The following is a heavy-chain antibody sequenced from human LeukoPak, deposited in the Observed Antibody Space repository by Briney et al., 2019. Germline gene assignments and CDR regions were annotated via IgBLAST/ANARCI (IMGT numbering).Heavy chain of an antibody. J-gene: IGHJ5*02. CDR1: GGSISSGSYY. V-gene: IGHV4-31*03. Sequence: SETLSLTCTVSGGSISSGSYYWSWIRQHPGKGLEWIGYIYYSGSTYYNPSLKSRVTISVDTSKSQFSLKLNSVSAADTAVYYCARVLKSGPYYYFDTCGQGTLVTVSS. D-gene: IGHD3-10*01. CDR2: IYYSGST. CDR3: ARVLKSGPYYYFDT.